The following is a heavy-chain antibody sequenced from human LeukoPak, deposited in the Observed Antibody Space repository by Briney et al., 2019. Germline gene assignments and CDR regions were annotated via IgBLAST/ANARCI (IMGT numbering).Heavy chain of an antibody. CDR2: INPNSGGT. CDR3: ARTHYDSSGYYSVQLFDY. Sequence: GASVKVSCKASGYTFTGYYMHWVRHAPGQGLEWMGWINPNSGGTNYAQKFQGRVTMTRDTSISTAYMELSRLRSDDTAVYYCARTHYDSSGYYSVQLFDYWGQGTLVTVSS. J-gene: IGHJ4*02. D-gene: IGHD3-22*01. CDR1: GYTFTGYY. V-gene: IGHV1-2*02.